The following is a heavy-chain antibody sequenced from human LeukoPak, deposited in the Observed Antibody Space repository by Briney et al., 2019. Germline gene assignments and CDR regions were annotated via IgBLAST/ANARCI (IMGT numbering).Heavy chain of an antibody. CDR2: IYHSGST. CDR3: ARGRFKSSSWQHGNYYYYGMDV. D-gene: IGHD6-13*01. V-gene: IGHV4-30-2*01. CDR1: GGSISSGGYY. J-gene: IGHJ6*02. Sequence: SSETLSLTCTVSGGSISSGGYYWSWIRQPPGKGLEWTGYIYHSGSTYYNPSLKSRVTISVDRSKNQFSLKLSSVTAADTAVYYCARGRFKSSSWQHGNYYYYGMDVWGQGTTVTVSS.